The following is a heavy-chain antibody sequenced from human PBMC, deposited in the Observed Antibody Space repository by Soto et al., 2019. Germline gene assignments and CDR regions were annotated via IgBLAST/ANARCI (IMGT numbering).Heavy chain of an antibody. CDR2: ISGSGGST. Sequence: EVPLLESGGGLVQPGGSLRLSCAASGFTFSSYAMSWVRQAPGKGLEWVSAISGSGGSTYYADSVKGRFTISRDNSKNTLYLQMNSLRAEDTAVYYCAKSRYYDFWSGYYISGYFDYWGQGTLVTVSS. CDR1: GFTFSSYA. CDR3: AKSRYYDFWSGYYISGYFDY. D-gene: IGHD3-3*01. J-gene: IGHJ4*02. V-gene: IGHV3-23*01.